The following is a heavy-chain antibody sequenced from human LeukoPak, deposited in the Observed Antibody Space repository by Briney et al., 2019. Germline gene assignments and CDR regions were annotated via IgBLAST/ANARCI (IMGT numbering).Heavy chain of an antibody. J-gene: IGHJ4*02. CDR2: ISGSGGST. Sequence: QTGGSLRLPCAASGFTFSTYGVSWVRQAPGKGLEWVSGISGSGGSTYYVDSVKGRFTISRDNSKNTLYLQMTSLRAEDTALYYCARLHLTMTVVVSTGTSSEFDYWGQGTLVTVSS. V-gene: IGHV3-23*01. CDR1: GFTFSTYG. CDR3: ARLHLTMTVVVSTGTSSEFDY. D-gene: IGHD3-22*01.